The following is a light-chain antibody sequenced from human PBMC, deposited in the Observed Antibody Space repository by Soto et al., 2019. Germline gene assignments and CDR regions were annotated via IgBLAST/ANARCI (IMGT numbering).Light chain of an antibody. CDR3: QQYGSSRVYT. V-gene: IGKV3-20*01. CDR2: GAS. Sequence: EIVLTQSPGTLSLSPGERATLSCRASQSVSNTYLAWYQQKPGQAPRLLIYGASSRATGIPDRFSGSGSGTDFTLTISRLEPEDFAVYYCQQYGSSRVYTFGQGTQLEIK. J-gene: IGKJ2*01. CDR1: QSVSNTY.